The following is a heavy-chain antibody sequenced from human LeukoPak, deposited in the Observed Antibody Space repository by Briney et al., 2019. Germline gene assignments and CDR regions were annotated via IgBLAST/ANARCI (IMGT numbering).Heavy chain of an antibody. CDR1: GGSISSGGYS. D-gene: IGHD6-19*01. CDR3: ARDSGSGWYRWPFDY. CDR2: IYYSGST. J-gene: IGHJ4*02. V-gene: IGHV4-30-4*07. Sequence: SETLSLTCAVSGGSISSGGYSWSWIRQPPGKGLEWIGYIYYSGSTYYNPSLKSRVTISVDTSKNQFSLKLSSVTAADTAVYYCARDSGSGWYRWPFDYWGQGTLVTVSS.